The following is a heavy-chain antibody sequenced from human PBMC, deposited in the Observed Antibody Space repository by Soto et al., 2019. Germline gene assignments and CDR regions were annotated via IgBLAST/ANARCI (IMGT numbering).Heavy chain of an antibody. CDR3: ARYRYCSGGSCYHLDNWFDP. D-gene: IGHD2-15*01. CDR2: ISHSGDT. J-gene: IGHJ5*02. CDR1: GDSITSHDFY. Sequence: PSETLSLTCTVSGDSITSHDFYWGWIRRPPGQGLEWIGTISHSGDTFYNPPLKSRLSLSLEASKNQFSMRLTSVTAADTAVYFFARYRYCSGGSCYHLDNWFDPWGQGILVTVSS. V-gene: IGHV4-39*01.